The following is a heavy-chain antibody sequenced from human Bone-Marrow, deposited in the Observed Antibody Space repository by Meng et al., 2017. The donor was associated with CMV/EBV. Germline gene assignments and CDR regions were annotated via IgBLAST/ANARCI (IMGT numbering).Heavy chain of an antibody. CDR2: ISAYNGNT. V-gene: IGHV1-18*01. D-gene: IGHD3-3*01. J-gene: IGHJ5*02. Sequence: ASVKVSCKASGGTFSSYAISWVRQAPGQGLEWMGWISAYNGNTNYAQKLQGRVTMTTDTSTSTAYMELRSLRSDDTAVYYCARDYDFWSGYPSWFDPWGQGTLVTVSS. CDR3: ARDYDFWSGYPSWFDP. CDR1: GGTFSSYA.